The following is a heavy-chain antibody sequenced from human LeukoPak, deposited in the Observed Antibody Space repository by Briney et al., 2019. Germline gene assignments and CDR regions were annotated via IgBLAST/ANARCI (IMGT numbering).Heavy chain of an antibody. D-gene: IGHD1-26*01. Sequence: SETLSLTCSVSGASISGGTYYWGWIRQPPGKGLEWIGSIYYTGSTYDNPSLKSRVTMSVDTSKNQFSLKLSSVTAADTAVYYCARRGGSGRAFDYWGQGTLVTVSS. J-gene: IGHJ4*02. CDR3: ARRGGSGRAFDY. CDR2: IYYTGST. CDR1: GASISGGTYY. V-gene: IGHV4-39*01.